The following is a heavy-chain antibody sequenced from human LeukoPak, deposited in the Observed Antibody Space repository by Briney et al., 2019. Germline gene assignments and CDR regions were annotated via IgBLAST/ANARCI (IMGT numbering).Heavy chain of an antibody. CDR1: GGTFSSYA. D-gene: IGHD6-6*01. CDR3: ARSRVGIAARPSVYYMDV. J-gene: IGHJ6*03. CDR2: IIPIFGTA. V-gene: IGHV1-69*05. Sequence: GASVKVSCKASGGTFSSYAISWVRQAPGQGLEWMGGIIPIFGTANYAQKFQGRVTITTDESTSTAYMELSSLRSEDTAVYYCARSRVGIAARPSVYYMDVWGKGTTVTVSS.